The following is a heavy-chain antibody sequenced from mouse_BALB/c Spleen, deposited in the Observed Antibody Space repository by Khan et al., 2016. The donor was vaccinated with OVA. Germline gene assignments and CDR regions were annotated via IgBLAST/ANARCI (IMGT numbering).Heavy chain of an antibody. J-gene: IGHJ3*01. V-gene: IGHV1S137*01. CDR1: GYTFTDYA. CDR2: ISTYYGDA. Sequence: QVQLQQSGAELVRPGVSVKISCKGSGYTFTDYAMHWVKQSHAKSLEWIGVISTYYGDADYNQKFKGKATMTVDKSSSTAYMELARLTSEESAIXYCARGSGNSRCAYWGQGTLVTVSA. D-gene: IGHD1-3*01. CDR3: ARGSGNSRCAY.